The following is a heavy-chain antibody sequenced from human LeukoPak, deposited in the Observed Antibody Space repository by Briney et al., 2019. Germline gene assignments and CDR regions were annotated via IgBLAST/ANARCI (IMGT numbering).Heavy chain of an antibody. Sequence: ASVKVSCKASGYTFTDFHIHWVRQSPGQGLEWLGWINPYSGGTSYAQKFQGRVTMTRDMSTSTVYMELSSLRSEDTAVYYCARGTRGWLQLGYYYYYMDVWGKGTTVTVSS. CDR2: INPYSGGT. CDR3: ARGTRGWLQLGYYYYYMDV. D-gene: IGHD5-24*01. CDR1: GYTFTDFH. J-gene: IGHJ6*03. V-gene: IGHV1-2*02.